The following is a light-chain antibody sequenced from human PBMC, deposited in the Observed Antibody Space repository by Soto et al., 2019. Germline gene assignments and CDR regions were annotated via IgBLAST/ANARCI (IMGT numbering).Light chain of an antibody. CDR1: SGHSTYA. CDR2: LNSDGSH. J-gene: IGLJ2*01. V-gene: IGLV4-69*01. Sequence: QLVLTQSPSASASLGASVKLTCTLISGHSTYAIAWHQQQPEKGPRYLMKLNSDGSHSKGDGIPDRFSGSSSGAERHLTISSLQSEDEADYYCQTWGTAIHDVVFGGGTKLTVL. CDR3: QTWGTAIHDVV.